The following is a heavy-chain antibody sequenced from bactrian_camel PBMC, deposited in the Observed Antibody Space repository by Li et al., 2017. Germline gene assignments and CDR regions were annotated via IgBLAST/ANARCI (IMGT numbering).Heavy chain of an antibody. V-gene: IGHV3S53*01. D-gene: IGHD6*01. CDR1: GDTYRSYS. J-gene: IGHJ4*01. CDR2: ISADGAI. CDR3: AQDSGGGSNINCGRAWYQYNY. Sequence: HVQLVESGGGAVQAGGSLRLSCVGSGDTYRSYSMGWFRQAPGKEREGVAAISADGAITYGDSVKGRSTISEDNAKNTLYLQMNSLKPEDTAMYYCAQDSGGGSNINCGRAWYQYNYWGQGTQVTVS.